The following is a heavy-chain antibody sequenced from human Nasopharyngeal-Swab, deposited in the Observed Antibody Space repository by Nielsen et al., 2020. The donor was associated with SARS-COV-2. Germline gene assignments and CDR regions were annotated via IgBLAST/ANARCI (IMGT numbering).Heavy chain of an antibody. CDR2: IANDGRYK. CDR1: GFTFDSYA. J-gene: IGHJ1*01. CDR3: ARDLGGGYCTTTNCPGS. Sequence: GGSLRLSCAASGFTFDSYAMHWVRQAPGKGLEWVAVIANDGRYKHYADSVKGRFSISRDSSTNTLYLQMNNVRAEDTAVYYCARDLGGGYCTTTNCPGSWGQGTLVTVSS. D-gene: IGHD2-2*01. V-gene: IGHV3-30*14.